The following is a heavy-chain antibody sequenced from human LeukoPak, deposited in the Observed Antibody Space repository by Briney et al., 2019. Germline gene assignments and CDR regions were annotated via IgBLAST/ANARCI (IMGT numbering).Heavy chain of an antibody. D-gene: IGHD2-2*01. V-gene: IGHV1-69*13. CDR1: GGTFSSYA. J-gene: IGHJ4*02. CDR3: ARPRYCSSTSCYRYFDY. Sequence: SVKVSCKASGGTFSSYAISWVRQAPGQGLEWMGGIIPIFGTANYAQKFQGRVTITADESTSTAYMELSSLKSEDTAVYYCARPRYCSSTSCYRYFDYWGQGTLVTVSS. CDR2: IIPIFGTA.